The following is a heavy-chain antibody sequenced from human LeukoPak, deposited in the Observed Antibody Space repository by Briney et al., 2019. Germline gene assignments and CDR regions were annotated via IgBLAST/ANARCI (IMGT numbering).Heavy chain of an antibody. J-gene: IGHJ4*02. CDR1: GVTLSSYA. V-gene: IGHV3-23*01. D-gene: IGHD2-15*01. CDR3: AKDLLIGGSCYDY. CDR2: ISSSGSGGNT. Sequence: GGSLRLSCAASGVTLSSYAMSWARQAPGKGLEWVSGISSSGSGGNTYYADSVKGRFTISRDNSKNTLYLQMNSLRAEDTAVYYCAKDLLIGGSCYDYWGQGTLVTVSS.